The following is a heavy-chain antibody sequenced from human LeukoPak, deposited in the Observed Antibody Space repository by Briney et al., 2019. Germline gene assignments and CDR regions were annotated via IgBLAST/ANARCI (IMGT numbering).Heavy chain of an antibody. D-gene: IGHD6-13*01. CDR1: GFTFSSYS. Sequence: GGSLRLSCAASGFTFSSYSMNWVRQAPGKGLEWVSSISSSSSYIYYADSVKGRFTISRDNAKNSLYLQMNSLRAEDTAVYYCARDRSSSSWTEEGYNYWGQGTLVTVSS. J-gene: IGHJ4*02. CDR2: ISSSSSYI. V-gene: IGHV3-21*01. CDR3: ARDRSSSSWTEEGYNY.